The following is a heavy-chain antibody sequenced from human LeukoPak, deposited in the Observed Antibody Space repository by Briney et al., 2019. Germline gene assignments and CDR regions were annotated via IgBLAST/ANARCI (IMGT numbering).Heavy chain of an antibody. V-gene: IGHV4-4*07. CDR1: GGSISSYY. Sequence: PSETLSLTCTVSGGSISSYYWTWIRQPAGKGLEWIGRVYSSGNTNYNPSLKSRVTMSLDTSKKQFSLKVTSMTAADTAVYYCATTSGISGSYSLDYWDQGILVTVSS. CDR2: VYSSGNT. CDR3: ATTSGISGSYSLDY. J-gene: IGHJ4*02. D-gene: IGHD1-26*01.